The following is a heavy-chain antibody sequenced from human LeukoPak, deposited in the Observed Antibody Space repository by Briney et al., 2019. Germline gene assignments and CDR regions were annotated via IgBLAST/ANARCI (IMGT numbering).Heavy chain of an antibody. J-gene: IGHJ1*01. CDR1: GFNFCKYS. D-gene: IGHD6-6*01. V-gene: IGHV3-23*01. Sequence: GSLRLFCGASGFNFCKYSMSWVRQAPGEGLEWVSGVSGSGGVTYYADSVKGRFTISRDNSKNTLHLQMNSLGAEDTAVYYCATFLAVIAARDSLYFQHWGQGTLVSVSS. CDR2: VSGSGGVT. CDR3: ATFLAVIAARDSLYFQH.